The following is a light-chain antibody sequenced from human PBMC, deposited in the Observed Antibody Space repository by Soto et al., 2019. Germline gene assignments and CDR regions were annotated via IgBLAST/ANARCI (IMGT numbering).Light chain of an antibody. CDR3: QQSDSTPYT. V-gene: IGKV1-39*01. J-gene: IGKJ2*01. Sequence: DIQLTQSPSFLSASVGDRVTITCRASQGISNYLNWYQQKPGKAPNLLIYDASSLLSGVPSRFSGSGSGTDFTLTISSLQPEDFSIYYCQQSDSTPYTFGQGTKVDIK. CDR2: DAS. CDR1: QGISNY.